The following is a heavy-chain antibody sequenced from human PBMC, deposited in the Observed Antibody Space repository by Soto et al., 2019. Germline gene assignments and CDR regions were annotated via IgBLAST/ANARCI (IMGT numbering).Heavy chain of an antibody. Sequence: GGSLRLAGAASGFTCSSYSMNWVRQAPGKGLECVSYISSSSTTKYYADSVKGRFTISRDNAKNSLYLQMNSLRAEDTAVYYCARDGCSGSNCLNWFDPWGQGT. CDR1: GFTCSSYS. CDR2: ISSSSTTK. CDR3: ARDGCSGSNCLNWFDP. J-gene: IGHJ5*02. D-gene: IGHD2-15*01. V-gene: IGHV3-48*01.